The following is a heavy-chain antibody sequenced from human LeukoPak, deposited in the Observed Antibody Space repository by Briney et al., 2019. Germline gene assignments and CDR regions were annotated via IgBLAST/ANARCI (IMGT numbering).Heavy chain of an antibody. V-gene: IGHV3-64D*06. Sequence: PGGSLRLSCSASGFTFSSYAMHWVRQAPGKGLEYVSAISSNGGSTYYADSVKGRFTISRDNSKNTLYLQMSSLRAEDTAVYYCVTCPEKQWLVRDFDYWGQGTLVTVSS. D-gene: IGHD6-19*01. J-gene: IGHJ4*02. CDR2: ISSNGGST. CDR1: GFTFSSYA. CDR3: VTCPEKQWLVRDFDY.